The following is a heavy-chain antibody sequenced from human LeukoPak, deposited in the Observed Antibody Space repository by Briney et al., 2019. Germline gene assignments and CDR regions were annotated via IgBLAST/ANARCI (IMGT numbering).Heavy chain of an antibody. D-gene: IGHD5-24*01. CDR3: AKLALDYREMDGDDD. V-gene: IGHV3-33*06. CDR1: GFTFSSYG. Sequence: PGRSLRLSCAASGFTFSSYGMHWVRQAPGKGLEWGAVIWYDGSNKYYADSVKGRFTISRDNSKNTLYLQMNSLSAEDTAVCYCAKLALDYREMDGDDDWGQGTLVTVYS. CDR2: IWYDGSNK. J-gene: IGHJ4*02.